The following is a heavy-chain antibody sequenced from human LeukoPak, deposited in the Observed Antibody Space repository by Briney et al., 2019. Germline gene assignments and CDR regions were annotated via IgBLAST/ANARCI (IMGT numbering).Heavy chain of an antibody. CDR2: IYTSGST. D-gene: IGHD2-15*01. Sequence: TSGTLSLTCTVSGGSISSYYWSWIRQPDGKGLEWIGRIYTSGSTNYNPSLKSRVTMSVDTSKNQFSLKLSSVTAADTAVYYCARNRVVLSYYYYYYMDVWGKGTTVTVSS. CDR1: GGSISSYY. J-gene: IGHJ6*03. V-gene: IGHV4-4*07. CDR3: ARNRVVLSYYYYYYMDV.